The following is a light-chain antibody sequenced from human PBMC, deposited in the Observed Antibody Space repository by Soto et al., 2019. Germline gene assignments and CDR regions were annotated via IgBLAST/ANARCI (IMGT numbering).Light chain of an antibody. Sequence: EIVMTHSPATLAVSPGERDTLSCMSSRSVISNFAWYQQKPGQAPRLLIFGASIRATGIPARFSGSGSGTEVARAISCLQSEDFAIVYCQQYDRWPPVTFGQGTRLDIK. CDR2: GAS. CDR3: QQYDRWPPVT. CDR1: RSVISN. J-gene: IGKJ5*01. V-gene: IGKV3-15*01.